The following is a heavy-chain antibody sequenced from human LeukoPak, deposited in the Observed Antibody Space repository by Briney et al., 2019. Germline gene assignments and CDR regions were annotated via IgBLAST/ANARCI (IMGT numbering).Heavy chain of an antibody. D-gene: IGHD1-7*01. CDR3: AKDFYPLGNYVIYFDY. J-gene: IGHJ4*02. V-gene: IGHV3-23*01. CDR2: ISGSGLST. Sequence: GGSLRLSCTASGFTFGSYAMSWVRQAPGKGLEWVSTISGSGLSTYHSDSVKGRFTISRDNSKKTLYLQVNSLRPEDTAVYYCAKDFYPLGNYVIYFDYWGQGTLVTVSS. CDR1: GFTFGSYA.